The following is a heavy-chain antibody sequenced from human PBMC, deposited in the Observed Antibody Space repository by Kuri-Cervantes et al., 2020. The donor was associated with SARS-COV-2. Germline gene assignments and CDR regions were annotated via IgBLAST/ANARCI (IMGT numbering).Heavy chain of an antibody. D-gene: IGHD2/OR15-2a*01. CDR1: GFTFSRYA. Sequence: LSLTCAPSGFTFSRYAMIWVRQAPGKGLEWISAIRGGGYTTYYADSVRGWFTNSRDNSKNTLYLQMNSLRAEDTAVYYCVKDSRVYYFDYWGQGTLVTVSS. V-gene: IGHV3-23*01. CDR2: IRGGGYTT. J-gene: IGHJ4*02. CDR3: VKDSRVYYFDY.